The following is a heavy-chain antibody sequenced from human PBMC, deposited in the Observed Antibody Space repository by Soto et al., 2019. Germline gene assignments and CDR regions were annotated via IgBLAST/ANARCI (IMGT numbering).Heavy chain of an antibody. J-gene: IGHJ4*02. CDR3: ARDRGSGSYYARFDY. V-gene: IGHV1-18*01. CDR2: ISSYNGNT. D-gene: IGHD1-26*01. Sequence: QVQLVQSGAEVKKPGASVKVSCKASGYTFTTYGISWVRKAPGQGLEWMGWISSYNGNTNYAQKLQDRVTMTTDTPTNIAYMELRSLRSDDTAVSYCARDRGSGSYYARFDYWGQGTLVTVSS. CDR1: GYTFTTYG.